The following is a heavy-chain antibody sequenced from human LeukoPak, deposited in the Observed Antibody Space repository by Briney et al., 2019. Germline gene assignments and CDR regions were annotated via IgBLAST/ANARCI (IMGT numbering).Heavy chain of an antibody. Sequence: ESGPTLVKPTQTLTLTCTFSGFSLSTSGVGVGWIRQPPGKALEWLALIYWNEDKRYSPSLKSRLTITKDTSKNQVVLTMTNMDPVDTATYYCAHSLPHRVVVATTEPNWFDRWGQGTLVTVSS. CDR2: IYWNEDK. CDR1: GFSLSTSGVG. V-gene: IGHV2-5*01. D-gene: IGHD2-15*01. CDR3: AHSLPHRVVVATTEPNWFDR. J-gene: IGHJ5*02.